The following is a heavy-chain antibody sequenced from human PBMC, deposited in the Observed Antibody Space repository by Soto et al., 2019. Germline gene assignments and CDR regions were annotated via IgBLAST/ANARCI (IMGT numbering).Heavy chain of an antibody. D-gene: IGHD3-22*01. CDR1: GFTFSSYG. V-gene: IGHV3-30*18. J-gene: IGHJ4*02. Sequence: QVQLVESGGGVVQPGRSLRLSCAASGFTFSSYGMHWVRQAPGKGLEWVAVISYDGSNKYYADSVKGRFTISRDNSKNTLYLQMNSLRAEDTAVYYCAKSYCDSSGYYCDYWGQGTLVTVSS. CDR3: AKSYCDSSGYYCDY. CDR2: ISYDGSNK.